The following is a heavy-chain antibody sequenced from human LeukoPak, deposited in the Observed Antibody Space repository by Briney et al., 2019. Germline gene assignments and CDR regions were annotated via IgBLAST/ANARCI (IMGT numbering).Heavy chain of an antibody. V-gene: IGHV3-21*01. CDR2: ISSSSSYI. CDR1: GFTFSNYN. Sequence: GGSLRLSCAASGFTFSNYNMNWVRQAPGKGLEWVSSISSSSSYIYYADSVKGRFTISRDNAKNTLYLQMNSLRAEDTAVYYCARDHYGSGSYFPYNWFDPWGQGTLVTVSS. J-gene: IGHJ5*02. D-gene: IGHD3-10*01. CDR3: ARDHYGSGSYFPYNWFDP.